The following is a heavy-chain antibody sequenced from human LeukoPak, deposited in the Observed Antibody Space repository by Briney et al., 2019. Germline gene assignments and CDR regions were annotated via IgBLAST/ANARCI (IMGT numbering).Heavy chain of an antibody. CDR2: ISYDGSNK. D-gene: IGHD3-22*01. V-gene: IGHV3-30*18. J-gene: IGHJ4*02. CDR3: AKEGYYDGSGYFPHY. Sequence: GGSLRLSCAASGFTFSSYGMHWVRQAPGKGLEWVAVISYDGSNKYYADSVEGRFTISRDNSKNTLYLQMNSLRAEDTAVYYCAKEGYYDGSGYFPHYWGQGTLVTVSS. CDR1: GFTFSSYG.